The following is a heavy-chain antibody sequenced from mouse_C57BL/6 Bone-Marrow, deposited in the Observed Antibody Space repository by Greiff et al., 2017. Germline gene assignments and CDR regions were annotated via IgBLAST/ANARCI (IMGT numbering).Heavy chain of an antibody. CDR2: IYPGGGYT. CDR3: ARSNYGSSYFDY. Sequence: QVQLQQSGAELVRPGTSVKMSCKASGYTFTNYWIGWAKQRPGHGLEWIGDIYPGGGYTNYNEKFKGKATLTPDKSSSTAYMQFSSLTSEDSAIYYCARSNYGSSYFDYWGQGTTLTVSS. D-gene: IGHD1-1*01. J-gene: IGHJ2*01. V-gene: IGHV1-63*01. CDR1: GYTFTNYW.